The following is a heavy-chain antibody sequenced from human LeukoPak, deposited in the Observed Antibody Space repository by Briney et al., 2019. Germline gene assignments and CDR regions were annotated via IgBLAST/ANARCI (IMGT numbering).Heavy chain of an antibody. CDR1: GGTFSSYA. CDR3: ARAGGYSGYASN. D-gene: IGHD5-12*01. J-gene: IGHJ4*02. V-gene: IGHV1-18*01. CDR2: ISAYNGNT. Sequence: ASVKVSCKASGGTFSSYAVSWVRQAPGQGLEWMGWISAYNGNTNYAQKLQGRVTMTTDTSTSTAYMELRSLRSDDTAVYYCARAGGYSGYASNWGQGTLVTVSS.